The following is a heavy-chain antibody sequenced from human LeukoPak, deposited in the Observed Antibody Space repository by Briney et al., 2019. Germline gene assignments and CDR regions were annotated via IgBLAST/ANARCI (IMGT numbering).Heavy chain of an antibody. D-gene: IGHD3-22*01. CDR1: GGSISSYY. J-gene: IGHJ5*02. CDR3: ARHRGHYYDSSGYPLNWFDP. V-gene: IGHV4-4*07. CDR2: IYTSGST. Sequence: SETLSLTCTVSGGSISSYYWSWIRQPAGKGLEWIGRIYTSGSTNYNPSLKSRVTMSVDTSKNQFSLKLSSVTAADTAVYYCARHRGHYYDSSGYPLNWFDPWGQGTLVTVSS.